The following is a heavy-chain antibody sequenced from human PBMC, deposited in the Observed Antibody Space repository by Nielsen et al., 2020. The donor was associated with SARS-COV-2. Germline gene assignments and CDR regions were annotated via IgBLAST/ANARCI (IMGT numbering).Heavy chain of an antibody. D-gene: IGHD1-26*01. CDR2: TYYRSMWYY. J-gene: IGHJ3*02. Sequence: SQTLSLTCAISGDNVSRSSTAWNWLRQSPSRGLEWLGRTYYRSMWYYDYAASVKRRIIINPDTSKNQFSLQLNSVTPEDTAVYYCTRDLVGTSFDIWGQGTMVTVSS. CDR1: GDNVSRSSTA. V-gene: IGHV6-1*01. CDR3: TRDLVGTSFDI.